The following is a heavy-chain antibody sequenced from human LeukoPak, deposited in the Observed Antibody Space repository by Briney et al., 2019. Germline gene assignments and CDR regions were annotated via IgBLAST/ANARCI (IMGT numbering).Heavy chain of an antibody. CDR3: ARSPGGAQWLVNVRTMDV. CDR2: IKQDGSEK. D-gene: IGHD6-19*01. J-gene: IGHJ6*03. V-gene: IGHV3-7*03. Sequence: GGSLRLSCAASGFTFSSYWMSWVRQAPGKGLEWVANIKQDGSEKYYVDSVKGRFTISRDNAKNSLYLQMNSLRAEDTAVYYCARSPGGAQWLVNVRTMDVWGKGTTVTVSS. CDR1: GFTFSSYW.